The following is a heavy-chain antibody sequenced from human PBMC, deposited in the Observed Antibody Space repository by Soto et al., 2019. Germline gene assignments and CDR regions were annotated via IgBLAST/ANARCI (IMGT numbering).Heavy chain of an antibody. CDR3: AKLLVPYYYGMDV. D-gene: IGHD6-6*01. J-gene: IGHJ6*02. CDR1: GFTFSSYA. Sequence: HPGGSLRLSCAASGFTFSSYAMSWVRQAPGKGLEWVSVISGSGGSTFYADSVKGRFTISRDNSKNTLYLQMNSLRAEDTAVYYCAKLLVPYYYGMDVWGQGTTVTVSS. CDR2: ISGSGGST. V-gene: IGHV3-23*01.